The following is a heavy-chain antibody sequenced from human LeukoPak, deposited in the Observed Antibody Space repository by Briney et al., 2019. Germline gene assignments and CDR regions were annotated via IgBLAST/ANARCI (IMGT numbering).Heavy chain of an antibody. CDR1: GFTFSNSW. J-gene: IGHJ4*02. CDR3: ARDTDGSLDY. D-gene: IGHD1-26*01. V-gene: IGHV3-7*01. Sequence: GGSLRLSWAASGFTFSNSWMAWVRQAPGKGREWVANIKQDGSTKNYADSLKDRFTISRDNPKNLLYVQMNSLRADDTAVYYCARDTDGSLDYWGQGILVTVAS. CDR2: IKQDGSTK.